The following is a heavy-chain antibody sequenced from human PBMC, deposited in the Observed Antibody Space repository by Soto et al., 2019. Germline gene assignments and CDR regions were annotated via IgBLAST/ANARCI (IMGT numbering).Heavy chain of an antibody. J-gene: IGHJ5*02. D-gene: IGHD2-21*02. CDR2: ISTYNGNT. Sequence: QVQLVQSGVEVKKPGASVRVSCKASGYTFISYGISWLRQAPGHGPEWLGWISTYNGNTNYAQKVQGRVTMTTDTSTSTAYMELRSLRSDDTAVYYCARDGASDLCTRGNWFDPWGQGTLVTVSS. V-gene: IGHV1-18*01. CDR1: GYTFISYG. CDR3: ARDGASDLCTRGNWFDP.